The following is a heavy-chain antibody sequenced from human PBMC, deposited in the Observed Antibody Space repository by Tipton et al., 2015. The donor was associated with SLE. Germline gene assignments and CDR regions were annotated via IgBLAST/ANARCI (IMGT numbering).Heavy chain of an antibody. CDR3: ARETTSGAFDI. Sequence: SLRLSCAASGFIFSSYAMSWVRQAPGKGLEWLANIKEDGSDKNYVDSVKGRLTVSRDNAKNALYLQMSSLTAEDTAMYFCARETTSGAFDIWGQGTLVTVSS. J-gene: IGHJ3*02. CDR2: IKEDGSDK. V-gene: IGHV3-7*01. CDR1: GFIFSSYA. D-gene: IGHD4-11*01.